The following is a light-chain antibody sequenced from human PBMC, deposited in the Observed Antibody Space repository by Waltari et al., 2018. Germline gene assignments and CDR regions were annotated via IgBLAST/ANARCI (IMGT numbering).Light chain of an antibody. V-gene: IGLV1-40*01. J-gene: IGLJ3*02. CDR1: SSNIGAGYD. CDR3: QSYDSSLSGSRV. Sequence: QFVLTQPPSVSGAPGQRVTISCTGSSSNIGAGYDVHWYQQLPGTAPKLLIYGNRKRPSVVPDRFSGSKSGTSASLAITGLQAEDEADYYCQSYDSSLSGSRVFGGGTKLTVL. CDR2: GNR.